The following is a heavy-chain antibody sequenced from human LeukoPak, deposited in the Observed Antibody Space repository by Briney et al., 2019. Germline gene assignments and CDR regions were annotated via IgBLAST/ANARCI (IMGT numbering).Heavy chain of an antibody. J-gene: IGHJ4*02. CDR1: GGSISSHY. V-gene: IGHV4-4*07. CDR3: ARDLRSSSWSYYFDY. D-gene: IGHD6-13*01. Sequence: SETLPLTCTVSGGSISSHYWSWIRQPAGKGLEWIGRVSPSGSTNYNPSLRSRVTMSVDTSKNQFSLRLSSVTAADTAVYYCARDLRSSSWSYYFDYWGQGTLVTVSS. CDR2: VSPSGST.